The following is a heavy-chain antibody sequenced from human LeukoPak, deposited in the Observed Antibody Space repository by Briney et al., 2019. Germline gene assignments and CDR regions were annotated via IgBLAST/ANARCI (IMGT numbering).Heavy chain of an antibody. J-gene: IGHJ4*02. Sequence: GGSLRLSCAASGFTFDDYAMHWVRRAPGKGLEWVSGISWNSGSIGYADSVKGRFTISRDNAKNSLYLQMNSLRAEDTALYYCAKRSFKGYYFDYWGQGTLVTVSS. D-gene: IGHD2-15*01. CDR2: ISWNSGSI. CDR1: GFTFDDYA. CDR3: AKRSFKGYYFDY. V-gene: IGHV3-9*01.